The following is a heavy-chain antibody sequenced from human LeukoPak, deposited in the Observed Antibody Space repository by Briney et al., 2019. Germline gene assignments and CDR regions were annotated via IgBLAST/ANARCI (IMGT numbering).Heavy chain of an antibody. D-gene: IGHD1-26*01. Sequence: ASVKVSCKASGYTFTSHAMHWVRQAPGQRLEWMGWINAGNGNTKYSQKFQGRVTITRDTSASTAYMELSSLRSEDTAVYYCARVGARLQFDYWGQGTLVTVSS. V-gene: IGHV1-3*01. CDR2: INAGNGNT. J-gene: IGHJ4*02. CDR1: GYTFTSHA. CDR3: ARVGARLQFDY.